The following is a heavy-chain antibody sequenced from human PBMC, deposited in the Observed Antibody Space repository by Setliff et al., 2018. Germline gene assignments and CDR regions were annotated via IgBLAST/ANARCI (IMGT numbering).Heavy chain of an antibody. CDR1: GGSISSGGYY. Sequence: SETLSLTCTVSGGSISSGGYYWSWIRQHPGKGLEWIGYIYYSGSTPYYNPSLKSRVTISVDTSKNQFSLKLTSVTAADAAVYYCARRPPYWGFDYWGRGTLVTVSS. D-gene: IGHD3-16*01. J-gene: IGHJ4*02. CDR2: IYYSGSTP. V-gene: IGHV4-31*03. CDR3: ARRPPYWGFDY.